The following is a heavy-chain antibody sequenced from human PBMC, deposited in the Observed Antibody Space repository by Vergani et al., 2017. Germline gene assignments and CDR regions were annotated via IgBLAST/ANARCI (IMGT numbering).Heavy chain of an antibody. CDR3: ARISGGSAPYLHY. Sequence: EVHLEESGGGFVQPGGSLRLSCAASGFTFGVYYMAWIRLAPGKGLDWVASIKRDGTETFYVDSVKGRFTISRDNAKTTLYLQMNSLRDEDRGVYYCARISGGSAPYLHYWGQGTLVTVAS. CDR2: IKRDGTET. CDR1: GFTFGVYY. J-gene: IGHJ1*01. D-gene: IGHD2-15*01. V-gene: IGHV3-7*01.